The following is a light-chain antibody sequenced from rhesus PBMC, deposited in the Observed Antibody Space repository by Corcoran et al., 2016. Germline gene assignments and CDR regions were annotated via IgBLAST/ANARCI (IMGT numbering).Light chain of an antibody. V-gene: IGKV1-74*01. CDR2: KAS. J-gene: IGKJ1*01. Sequence: DIQMTQSPSSLSASVGDRVTITCRASENVNNYLNWYQQKPGRAPKLLIFKASTLQGGVPSRFSGIGSGTDYTFTISSLQPEDVSTYYCQHGYGTPWTFGQGTKVEIK. CDR3: QHGYGTPWT. CDR1: ENVNNY.